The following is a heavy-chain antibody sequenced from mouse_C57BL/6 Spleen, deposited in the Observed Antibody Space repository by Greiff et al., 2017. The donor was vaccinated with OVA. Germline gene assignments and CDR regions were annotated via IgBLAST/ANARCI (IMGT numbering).Heavy chain of an antibody. Sequence: VQLQQSGAELVKPGASVKLSCTASGFNIKDYYMHWVKQRTEQGLEWIGRIDPDDGDTKYAQKFQGKATITADTSSNTAYMQLSSLTAEDTAVYYCAILLLRAMDYWGQGTSVTVSA. CDR2: IDPDDGDT. V-gene: IGHV14-2*01. D-gene: IGHD2-10*01. J-gene: IGHJ4*01. CDR1: GFNIKDYY. CDR3: AILLLRAMDY.